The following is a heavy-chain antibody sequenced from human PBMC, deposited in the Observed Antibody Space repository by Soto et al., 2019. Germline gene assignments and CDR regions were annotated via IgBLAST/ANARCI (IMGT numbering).Heavy chain of an antibody. V-gene: IGHV3-13*01. Sequence: GGSLRLSCAASGFTFSSYDMRWVRQATGKGLEWVSAIGTAGDTYYPGSVKGRFTISRENAKKSLYLQMNSLRAGDTAVYYCARKGSGWYFRAFDMWGQGTMVTVSS. CDR2: IGTAGDT. D-gene: IGHD6-19*01. CDR3: ARKGSGWYFRAFDM. J-gene: IGHJ3*02. CDR1: GFTFSSYD.